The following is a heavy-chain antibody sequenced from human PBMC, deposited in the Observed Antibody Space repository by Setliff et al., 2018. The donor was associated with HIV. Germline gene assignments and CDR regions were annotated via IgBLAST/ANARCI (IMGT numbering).Heavy chain of an antibody. V-gene: IGHV4-39*01. CDR2: FHYSGST. CDR3: GRLETGPATSAYGPFNS. CDR1: GGSISSSSYY. D-gene: IGHD4-17*01. J-gene: IGHJ4*02. Sequence: SETLSLTCNVSGGSISSSSYYWAWIRQPPGKGLEWIGSFHYSGSTSHNPSLRSRVTISVDTSKNQFSLKLTSLTAADTAVYYCGRLETGPATSAYGPFNSWGQGKMVTVPQ.